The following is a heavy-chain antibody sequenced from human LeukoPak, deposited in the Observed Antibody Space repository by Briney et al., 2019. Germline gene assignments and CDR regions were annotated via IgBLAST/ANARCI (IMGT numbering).Heavy chain of an antibody. V-gene: IGHV5-51*01. Sequence: GESLKISCEGSGYFFNSYWIAWVRQMPGKGLEWMGIIYPSDLDIRYSPSFQGQVTMSVDKSNSIAYLQWNSLKASDTGMYFCARGDPTGGNYHTLDYWGQGTRVTVSS. CDR3: ARGDPTGGNYHTLDY. CDR1: GYFFNSYW. CDR2: IYPSDLDI. D-gene: IGHD5-24*01. J-gene: IGHJ4*02.